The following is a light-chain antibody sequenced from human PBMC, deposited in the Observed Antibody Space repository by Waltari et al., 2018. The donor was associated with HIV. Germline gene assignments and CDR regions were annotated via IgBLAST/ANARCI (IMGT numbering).Light chain of an antibody. V-gene: IGLV2-14*01. J-gene: IGLJ2*01. CDR3: SSYTSNSTDVV. Sequence: QSALTQPASVSGSPGQSITISCTGTSSDVGGYNYVSWYQQHPGKAPKIMIYDVSHRPSGVSNRFSGSKSGNTASLTISGLQAEDEADYYCSSYTSNSTDVVFGGGTKLTVL. CDR2: DVS. CDR1: SSDVGGYNY.